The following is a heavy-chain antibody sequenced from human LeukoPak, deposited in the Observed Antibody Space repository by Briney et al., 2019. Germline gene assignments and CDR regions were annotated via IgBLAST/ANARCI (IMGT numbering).Heavy chain of an antibody. CDR1: GGSISGYY. CDR2: IYYSGST. J-gene: IGHJ4*02. D-gene: IGHD2-15*01. V-gene: IGHV4-59*01. Sequence: SETLSLTCTVSGGSISGYYWSWIRQPPGNGLEWIGYIYYSGSTNYKPSLKSRVTISVDTSKNQFSLKLSSVTAADTAVYYCARGQLPYCSGGSCYTRYYFDYWGQGTLVTVSS. CDR3: ARGQLPYCSGGSCYTRYYFDY.